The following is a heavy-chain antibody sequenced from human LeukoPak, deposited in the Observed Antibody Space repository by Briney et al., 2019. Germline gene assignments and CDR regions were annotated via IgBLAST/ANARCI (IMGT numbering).Heavy chain of an antibody. CDR3: AREEGAPIAAANI. D-gene: IGHD6-13*01. Sequence: ASVKVSCKASGYIFTSYSISWVRQAPGQRLEWMGWISAYNGDTNYVQKFQGRVTMTTDTSTSTAYMELKSLRSDDTAVYYCAREEGAPIAAANIWGLGTKVTVSS. J-gene: IGHJ3*02. CDR1: GYIFTSYS. V-gene: IGHV1-18*01. CDR2: ISAYNGDT.